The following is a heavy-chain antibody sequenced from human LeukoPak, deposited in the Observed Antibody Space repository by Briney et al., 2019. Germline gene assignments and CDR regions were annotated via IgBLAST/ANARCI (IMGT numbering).Heavy chain of an antibody. J-gene: IGHJ4*02. CDR2: IYYSGST. CDR3: ARAPRASHFDY. Sequence: TLSLTCTVSGGSISSHYWSWIRQPPGQGLEWIGYIYYSGSTNYNPSLKSRVTISVDTSKNQLSLKLSSVTAADTAVYYCARAPRASHFDYWGQGTLVTVSS. CDR1: GGSISSHY. V-gene: IGHV4-59*11.